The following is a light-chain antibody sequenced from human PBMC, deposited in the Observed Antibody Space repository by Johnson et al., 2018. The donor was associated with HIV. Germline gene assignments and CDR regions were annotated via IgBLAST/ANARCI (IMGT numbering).Light chain of an antibody. CDR3: GTWDCSLRVGF. CDR2: DNN. CDR1: SSNIGNNY. Sequence: QSVLTQPPSVSAAPGQKVTIFCSGSSSNIGNNYISWYQQLPGRAPKLLIYDNNKRPSGIPDRFSGSKSGTSATLGITGLQPGDEADYYCGTWDCSLRVGFVGTGTKVTVL. J-gene: IGLJ1*01. V-gene: IGLV1-51*01.